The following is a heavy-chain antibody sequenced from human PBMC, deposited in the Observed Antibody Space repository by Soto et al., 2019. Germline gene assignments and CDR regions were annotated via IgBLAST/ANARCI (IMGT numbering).Heavy chain of an antibody. CDR2: IYYSGST. CDR1: GGSVSSGSYY. D-gene: IGHD2-21*02. Sequence: PSETLSITCTVSGGSVSSGSYYWSWIRQPPGKGLEWIGYIYYSGSTNYNPSLKSRVTISVDTSKNQFSLKLSSVTAADTAVYYCASAYCGGDCYSLYYYYYYGMDVWGQGTTVTVSS. V-gene: IGHV4-61*01. J-gene: IGHJ6*02. CDR3: ASAYCGGDCYSLYYYYYYGMDV.